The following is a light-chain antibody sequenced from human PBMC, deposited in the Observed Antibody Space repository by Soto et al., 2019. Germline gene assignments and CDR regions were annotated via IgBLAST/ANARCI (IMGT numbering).Light chain of an antibody. V-gene: IGKV3-15*01. CDR1: QSVSSN. CDR2: GAS. CDR3: QQYNNWPPLT. Sequence: EIVMTQPPATLSVSPGARAPLSCRASQSVSSNLAWYQQKPGQAPRLLIYGASTRATGIPARFGGSGSGTEFTLTISSLQSEDFAVYYCQQYNNWPPLTFGGGTKVDI. J-gene: IGKJ4*01.